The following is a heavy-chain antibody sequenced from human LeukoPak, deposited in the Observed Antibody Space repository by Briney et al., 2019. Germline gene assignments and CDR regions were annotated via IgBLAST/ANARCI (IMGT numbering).Heavy chain of an antibody. CDR2: ISSSSSYI. CDR1: GFTFSSYS. V-gene: IGHV3-21*01. Sequence: GGSLRLSCAASGFTFSSYSMNWVRQAPGEGLEWVSSISSSSSYIYYADSVKGRFTISRDNAKNSLYLQMNSLRAEDTAVYYCARVGSTSCYDPWGQGTLVTVSS. CDR3: ARVGSTSCYDP. J-gene: IGHJ5*02. D-gene: IGHD2-2*01.